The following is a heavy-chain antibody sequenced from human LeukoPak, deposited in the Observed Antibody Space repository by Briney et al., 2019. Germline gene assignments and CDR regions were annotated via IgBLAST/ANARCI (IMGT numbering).Heavy chain of an antibody. CDR1: GYTFTSYG. J-gene: IGHJ3*02. Sequence: ASVKVSCKASGYTFTSYGISWVRQAPGQGLEWMGWISAYNGNTNYAQKLQGRVTMTTDTSTSTAYMELRSLRSDDTAVYYCAVYDYGDSGPQNDAFDIWGQGTMVTVSS. D-gene: IGHD4-17*01. CDR3: AVYDYGDSGPQNDAFDI. V-gene: IGHV1-18*01. CDR2: ISAYNGNT.